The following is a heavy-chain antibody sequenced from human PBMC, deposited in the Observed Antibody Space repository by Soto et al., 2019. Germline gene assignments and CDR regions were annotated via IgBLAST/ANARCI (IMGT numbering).Heavy chain of an antibody. CDR3: ARGSYYYDSSGYYFDY. J-gene: IGHJ4*02. CDR2: IYHSGST. Sequence: QLQLQESGSGLVKPSQTLSLTCAVSGGSISSGGYSWSWIRQPPGKGLEWIGYIYHSGSTCYNPSLKSRVTISVDRSKNQFSLKLSSVTAADTAVYYCARGSYYYDSSGYYFDYWGQGTLVTVSS. V-gene: IGHV4-30-2*01. D-gene: IGHD3-22*01. CDR1: GGSISSGGYS.